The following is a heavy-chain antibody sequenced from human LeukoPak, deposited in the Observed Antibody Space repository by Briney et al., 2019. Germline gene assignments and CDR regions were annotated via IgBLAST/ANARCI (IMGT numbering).Heavy chain of an antibody. V-gene: IGHV3-11*01. CDR3: ASEVVGSRPPRDY. CDR2: ISSSGTAI. CDR1: GFTFSDYY. J-gene: IGHJ4*02. Sequence: GGSLRLSCAASGFTFSDYYMMWMRQAPGKGLEWVSFISSSGTAIKYADSVKGRFTISRDNAKNSLDLQMDSLRDEDTAVYYCASEVVGSRPPRDYWGQGTLVTVSS. D-gene: IGHD1-26*01.